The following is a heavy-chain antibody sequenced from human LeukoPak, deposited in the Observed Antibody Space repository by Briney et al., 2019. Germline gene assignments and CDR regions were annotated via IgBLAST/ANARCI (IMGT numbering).Heavy chain of an antibody. Sequence: GASVKVSCKASGYTFTSYGISWVRQAPGQGLEWMGWISAYNGNTNYAQKLQGRVTMTTDTSTSTAYMELRSLRSDDTAVYYCARTYYDYVWGSYRYFSPGYYFDYWGQGTLVTVSS. J-gene: IGHJ4*02. CDR3: ARTYYDYVWGSYRYFSPGYYFDY. CDR1: GYTFTSYG. D-gene: IGHD3-16*02. V-gene: IGHV1-18*01. CDR2: ISAYNGNT.